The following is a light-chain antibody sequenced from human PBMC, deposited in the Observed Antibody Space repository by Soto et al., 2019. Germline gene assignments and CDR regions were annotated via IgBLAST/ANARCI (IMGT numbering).Light chain of an antibody. CDR3: QQSYSFPRT. CDR2: AAS. Sequence: DIQMTQSPSSLSASVGDTVTFTCRASQSISEYLNWYQQKPGKAPRLLIYAASNLDNGVPPRFSGSGSGTTFTLTLRSLQPEDFATYYCQQSYSFPRTFGQGTKVEV. CDR1: QSISEY. V-gene: IGKV1-39*01. J-gene: IGKJ1*01.